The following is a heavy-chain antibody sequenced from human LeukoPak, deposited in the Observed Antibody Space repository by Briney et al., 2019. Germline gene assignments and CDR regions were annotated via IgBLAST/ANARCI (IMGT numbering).Heavy chain of an antibody. CDR1: GGTFSSYA. D-gene: IGHD1-26*01. J-gene: IGHJ4*02. V-gene: IGHV1-69*13. Sequence: SVKVSCKASGGTFSSYAISWVRQAPGQGLEWMGGIIPIFGAANYAQKFQGRVTITADESTSTAYMELSSLRSEDTAVYYCARGSSGSDYHFDYWGQGTLVTVSS. CDR3: ARGSSGSDYHFDY. CDR2: IIPIFGAA.